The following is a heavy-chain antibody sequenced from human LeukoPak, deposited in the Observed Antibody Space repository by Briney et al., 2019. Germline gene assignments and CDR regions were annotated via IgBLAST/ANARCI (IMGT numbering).Heavy chain of an antibody. CDR2: ISSSSSTI. J-gene: IGHJ4*02. CDR1: GFTFSSYS. V-gene: IGHV3-48*01. D-gene: IGHD1-1*01. CDR3: ARDHNWNDPMVDDY. Sequence: PGGSLRLSCAASGFTFSSYSMNWVRQAPGKGLEWDSYISSSSSTIYYADSVKGRFTISRDNAKNSLYLQMNSLRAEDTAVYYCARDHNWNDPMVDDYWGPGTLVTVSS.